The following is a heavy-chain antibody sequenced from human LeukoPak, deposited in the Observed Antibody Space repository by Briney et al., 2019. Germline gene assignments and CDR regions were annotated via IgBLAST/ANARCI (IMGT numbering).Heavy chain of an antibody. Sequence: PSGTLSLTCAVSGGSISSSNWRSWVRQPPGKGLEWIGEIYHSGSTNYNPSLKSRVTISVDKSKNQFSLKLSSVTAADTAVYYCASSTGIAPTHYFDYWGQGTLVTVSS. D-gene: IGHD6-13*01. J-gene: IGHJ4*02. CDR3: ASSTGIAPTHYFDY. CDR2: IYHSGST. V-gene: IGHV4-4*02. CDR1: GGSISSSNW.